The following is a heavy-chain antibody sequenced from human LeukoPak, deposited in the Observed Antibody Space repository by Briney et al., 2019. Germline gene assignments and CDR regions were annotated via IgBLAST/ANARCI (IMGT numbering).Heavy chain of an antibody. CDR3: ASKRLASDAFDI. D-gene: IGHD1-26*01. CDR2: IYYSGST. CDR1: GGSISSYY. J-gene: IGHJ3*02. Sequence: PSETLSLTCTVSGGSISSYYWSWIRQPPGKGLEWFGYIYYSGSTNYNPSLKSRVTISVDTSKNQFSLKLSSVTAADTAVYYCASKRLASDAFDIWGQGTMVTVSS. V-gene: IGHV4-59*08.